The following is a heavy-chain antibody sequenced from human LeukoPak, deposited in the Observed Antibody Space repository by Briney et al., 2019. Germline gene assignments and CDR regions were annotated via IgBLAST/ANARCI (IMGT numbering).Heavy chain of an antibody. V-gene: IGHV3-30*18. J-gene: IGHJ4*02. Sequence: GRSLRLSCAASGFTFSSYGMHWVRQAPGKGLEWVAVISYDGSNKYYADSVKGRFTISRDNSKNTLYLQMNSLRAEDTAVYYCAKDLFLQSVSSSWYPDYWGQGTLVTVSS. D-gene: IGHD6-13*01. CDR1: GFTFSSYG. CDR2: ISYDGSNK. CDR3: AKDLFLQSVSSSWYPDY.